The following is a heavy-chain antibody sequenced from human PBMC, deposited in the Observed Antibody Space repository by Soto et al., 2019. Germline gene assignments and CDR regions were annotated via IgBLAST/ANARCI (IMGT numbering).Heavy chain of an antibody. V-gene: IGHV3-53*01. CDR3: ARKEQLAS. D-gene: IGHD1-1*01. Sequence: EVQLVESGGGLIQRGGSLRLSCAASGFTVNTNYMTWVHQAPGKGLEWVSVIYRGGRTYYADSVKGRFTISRDNSKNTVYLQMNSLRAEDTAVYYWARKEQLASWGQGTLVTVSS. CDR2: IYRGGRT. CDR1: GFTVNTNY. J-gene: IGHJ5*01.